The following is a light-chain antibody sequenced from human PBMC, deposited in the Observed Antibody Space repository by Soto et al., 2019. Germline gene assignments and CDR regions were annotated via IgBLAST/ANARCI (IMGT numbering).Light chain of an antibody. J-gene: IGKJ4*01. CDR1: QSVGSY. CDR3: QQRSNWPPVT. V-gene: IGKV3-11*01. CDR2: DAF. Sequence: EIVLTQSPATLSLSPGERATLSCRASQSVGSYLAWYQRKPGQAPRLLIYDAFNRATGIPARFSGNGSGTDFTLTISSLEPEDFAVYYCQQRSNWPPVTFGGGTKVEIK.